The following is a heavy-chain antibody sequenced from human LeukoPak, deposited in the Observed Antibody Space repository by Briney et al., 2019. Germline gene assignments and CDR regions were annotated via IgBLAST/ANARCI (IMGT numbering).Heavy chain of an antibody. CDR2: ISWNSGSI. CDR3: TKDSSSWYEAGYFQH. Sequence: GGSLRLSCATSGFTFDDYAMRWVRQAPGKGLEWVSGISWNSGSIGYADSVKGRFTISRDNAKNSLYLQMNSLRAEDTALYYCTKDSSSWYEAGYFQHWGQGTLVTVSS. J-gene: IGHJ1*01. V-gene: IGHV3-9*01. CDR1: GFTFDDYA. D-gene: IGHD6-13*01.